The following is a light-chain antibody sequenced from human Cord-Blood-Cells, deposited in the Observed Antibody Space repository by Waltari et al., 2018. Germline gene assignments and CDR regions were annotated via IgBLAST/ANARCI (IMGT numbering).Light chain of an antibody. CDR3: QQYYSTPLT. CDR2: WAS. CDR1: QSVLYSSNNKNY. V-gene: IGKV4-1*01. J-gene: IGKJ4*01. Sequence: DIVMTQSPDSLAVSLGERATINCKSSQSVLYSSNNKNYLAWYQQKPGQPPKLLIYWASTRESGVPYRFSGSGSGTDFTLTISSLQAEDVAVYYCQQYYSTPLTFGRGTKVEIK.